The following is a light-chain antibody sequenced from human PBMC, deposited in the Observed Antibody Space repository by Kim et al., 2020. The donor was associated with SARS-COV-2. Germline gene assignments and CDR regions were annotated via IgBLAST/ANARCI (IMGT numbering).Light chain of an antibody. V-gene: IGLV3-19*01. CDR2: AKN. Sequence: ALGQTVSITCQGDSLRRYSASWYQQKPGQAPLLVISAKNNRPSGIPDRFSGSSSGNTASLTITGALAEDEGDYYCKSRDSSGNHQVFGGGTQLTVL. CDR1: SLRRYS. J-gene: IGLJ7*01. CDR3: KSRDSSGNHQV.